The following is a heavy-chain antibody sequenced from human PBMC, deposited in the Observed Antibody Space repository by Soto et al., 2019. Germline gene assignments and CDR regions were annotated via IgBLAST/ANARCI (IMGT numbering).Heavy chain of an antibody. CDR3: AFPDDSSGFDY. Sequence: GGSRRLSCAASGFTFSSYAMNWVRQAPEKGLEWVSSISGSGGSTYYTDSVKGRFTISRDNSKNTLYLQMNSLRAGDTAVYYCAFPDDSSGFDYWGQGTLVT. CDR2: ISGSGGST. V-gene: IGHV3-23*01. CDR1: GFTFSSYA. D-gene: IGHD3-22*01. J-gene: IGHJ4*02.